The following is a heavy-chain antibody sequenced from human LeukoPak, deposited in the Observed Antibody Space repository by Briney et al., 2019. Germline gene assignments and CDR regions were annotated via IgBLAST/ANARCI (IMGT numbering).Heavy chain of an antibody. D-gene: IGHD6-19*01. CDR1: GFTFSSHW. CDR2: IKYDASST. CDR3: ARVSIAVAAGDY. J-gene: IGHJ4*02. V-gene: IGHV3-74*01. Sequence: GGSLRLSCADSGFTFSSHWMHWVRQAPGKGLVWVSRIKYDASSTSYADSVKGRFTISRDNAKNALYLQMNSLRAEDTAVYYCARVSIAVAAGDYWGQGTLVTVSS.